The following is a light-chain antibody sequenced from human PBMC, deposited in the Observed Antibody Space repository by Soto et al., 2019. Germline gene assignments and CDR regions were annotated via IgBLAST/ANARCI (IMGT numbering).Light chain of an antibody. J-gene: IGLJ2*01. V-gene: IGLV3-1*01. CDR1: KLGDKY. CDR2: QDS. Sequence: SSELTQPPSVSVSPGQTASITCSGDKLGDKYACWYQQKPGQSPVLVIYQDSKRPSGIPERFSGSNSGNTATLTISGTQAMDEADYYCQAWDSSLAKVFGGGTQLTVL. CDR3: QAWDSSLAKV.